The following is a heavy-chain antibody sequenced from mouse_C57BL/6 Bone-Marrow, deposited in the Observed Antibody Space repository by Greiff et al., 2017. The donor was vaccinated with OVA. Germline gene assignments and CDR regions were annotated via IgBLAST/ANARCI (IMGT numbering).Heavy chain of an antibody. CDR2: IGPSDSYT. V-gene: IGHV1-69*01. CDR3: ARWGYYGTYWYFDV. CDR1: GYTFTSYW. Sequence: VQLQQPGAELVMPGASVKLSCKASGYTFTSYWMHWVKQRPGQGLEWIGEIGPSDSYTNYNQKFKGKFTLTVDKSSSTAYMQLSSLTSEDSAVYYCARWGYYGTYWYFDVWGTGTTVTVSS. J-gene: IGHJ1*03. D-gene: IGHD1-1*01.